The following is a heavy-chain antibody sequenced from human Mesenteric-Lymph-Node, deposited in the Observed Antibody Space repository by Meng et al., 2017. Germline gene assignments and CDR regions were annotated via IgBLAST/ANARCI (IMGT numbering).Heavy chain of an antibody. J-gene: IGHJ4*02. D-gene: IGHD3-16*02. Sequence: ASVKVSCKASGYTFTGYYMHWVRQAPGQGLEWMGRINPNSGGTNYAQKFQGRVTMTRDTSISTAYMELSRLRSDDTAVYYCARAGLRLGELSLTNEFDYWGKGKRVNVS. CDR3: ARAGLRLGELSLTNEFDY. CDR2: INPNSGGT. V-gene: IGHV1-2*06. CDR1: GYTFTGYY.